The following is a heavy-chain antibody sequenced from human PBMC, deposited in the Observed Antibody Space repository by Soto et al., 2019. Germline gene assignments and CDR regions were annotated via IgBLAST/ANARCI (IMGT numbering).Heavy chain of an antibody. CDR3: AREILTIFGVVIRGGFDP. Sequence: QVQLQQWGAGLLKPSETLSLTCAVYGGSFSGYYWSWIRQPPGKGREWIGEINHSGSTNYNPSLKSRVTVSVDTSKNQFALKLSSVTAADTAVYYCAREILTIFGVVIRGGFDPWGQGTLFTVSS. V-gene: IGHV4-34*01. J-gene: IGHJ5*02. D-gene: IGHD3-3*01. CDR2: INHSGST. CDR1: GGSFSGYY.